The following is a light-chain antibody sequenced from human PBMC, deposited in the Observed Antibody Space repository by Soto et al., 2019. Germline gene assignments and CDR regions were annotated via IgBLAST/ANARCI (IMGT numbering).Light chain of an antibody. Sequence: QSVLTQPPSVSAAPGQKVTISCSGSNSNIGKNYVSWYQHLPGTPPKLMIFDNDKRPSGIPDRFSGSASGTSATLGITGLQPGDAAVYYCGTWESSLNIGVFGGGTKLTVL. V-gene: IGLV1-51*01. J-gene: IGLJ3*02. CDR1: NSNIGKNY. CDR2: DND. CDR3: GTWESSLNIGV.